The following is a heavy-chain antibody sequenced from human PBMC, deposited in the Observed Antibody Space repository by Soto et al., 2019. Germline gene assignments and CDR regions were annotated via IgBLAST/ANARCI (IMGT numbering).Heavy chain of an antibody. CDR3: ARDRQAVLRFLEGYYYYGMDV. CDR1: GFTFSSYA. J-gene: IGHJ6*02. Sequence: GESLKISCAASGFTFSSYAMHWVRQAPGKGLEWVAVISYDGSNKYYADSVKGRFTISRDNSKNTLYLQMNSLRAEDTAVYYCARDRQAVLRFLEGYYYYGMDVWGQGTTVTVSS. CDR2: ISYDGSNK. D-gene: IGHD3-3*01. V-gene: IGHV3-30-3*01.